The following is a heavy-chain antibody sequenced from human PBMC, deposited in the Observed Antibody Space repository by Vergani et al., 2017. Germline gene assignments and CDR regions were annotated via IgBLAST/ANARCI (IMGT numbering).Heavy chain of an antibody. J-gene: IGHJ3*02. Sequence: EVQLLESGGGLAQPGGSLRLSCAASGFTFSSYSMNWVRQAPGKGLEWVSYISSSSSTIYYADSVKGRFTISRDNAKNSLYLQMNSLRAEDTAVYYCARDPNYYDSSGYPSHHAFDIWGQGTMVTVSS. CDR1: GFTFSSYS. CDR2: ISSSSSTI. CDR3: ARDPNYYDSSGYPSHHAFDI. V-gene: IGHV3-48*01. D-gene: IGHD3-22*01.